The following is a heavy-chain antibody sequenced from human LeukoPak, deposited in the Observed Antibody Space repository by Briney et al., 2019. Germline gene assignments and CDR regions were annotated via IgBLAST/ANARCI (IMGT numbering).Heavy chain of an antibody. CDR2: IYYSGST. CDR3: ARHARSIGNSWFDP. V-gene: IGHV4-59*08. D-gene: IGHD3-10*01. Sequence: PSETLSLTCTVSGGSISSYYWSWIRQPPGKGLEWIWYIYYSGSTNYNPSLKSRVTISVDTSKNPFSLKLSSVTAADTAVYYCARHARSIGNSWFDPWGQGTLVTVSS. J-gene: IGHJ5*02. CDR1: GGSISSYY.